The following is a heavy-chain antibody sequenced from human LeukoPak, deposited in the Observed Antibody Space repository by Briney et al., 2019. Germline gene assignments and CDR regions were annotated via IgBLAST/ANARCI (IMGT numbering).Heavy chain of an antibody. CDR3: ARGCSGGSCYSGMDV. CDR2: INPSGGST. CDR1: GYTSTSYY. J-gene: IGHJ6*02. V-gene: IGHV1-46*01. D-gene: IGHD2-15*01. Sequence: ASVKVSCKASGYTSTSYYMHWVRQAPGQGLEWMGIINPSGGSTSYAQKFQGRVTTTRDTSTSTVYMELSSLRSEDTAVYYCARGCSGGSCYSGMDVWGQGTTVTVSS.